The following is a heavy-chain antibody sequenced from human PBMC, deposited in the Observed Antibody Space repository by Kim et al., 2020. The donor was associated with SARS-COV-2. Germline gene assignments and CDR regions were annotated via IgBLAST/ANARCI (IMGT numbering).Heavy chain of an antibody. D-gene: IGHD6-13*01. CDR3: ARVLRGYSSSWFKVGGFDY. CDR1: GGSISSYY. Sequence: SETLSLTCTVSGGSISSYYWSWIRQPPGKGLVWIGYIYYSGSTNYNPSLKSRVTISVDTSKNQFSLKLSSVTAADTAVYYCARVLRGYSSSWFKVGGFDYWGQGTLVTVSS. V-gene: IGHV4-59*01. J-gene: IGHJ4*02. CDR2: IYYSGST.